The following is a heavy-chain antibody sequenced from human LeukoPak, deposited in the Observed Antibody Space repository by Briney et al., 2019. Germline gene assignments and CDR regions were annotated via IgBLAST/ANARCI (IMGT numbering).Heavy chain of an antibody. Sequence: SQTLSLTCTVSGGSISSGGYYWSWIRQPAGKGLEWIGRIYTSGSTHYNPSLKSRVTISLDTSKNQFSLKLSSVTAADTAVFYCARSGGPDYYDSSAFDIWGQGTMVTVSS. CDR2: IYTSGST. CDR1: GGSISSGGYY. J-gene: IGHJ3*02. D-gene: IGHD3-22*01. CDR3: ARSGGPDYYDSSAFDI. V-gene: IGHV4-61*02.